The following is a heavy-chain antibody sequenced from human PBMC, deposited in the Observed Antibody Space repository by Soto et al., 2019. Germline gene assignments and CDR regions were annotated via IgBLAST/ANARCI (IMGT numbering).Heavy chain of an antibody. V-gene: IGHV4-34*01. CDR3: ARGPPGSSWHYYHGMDV. CDR1: GGSFSGYY. D-gene: IGHD6-13*01. J-gene: IGHJ6*02. Sequence: QVQLQQWGAGLLKPSETLSLTCAVYGGSFSGYYWSWIRQPPGKGLEWIGEINHSGSTNYNPSLKSRVTISVATSKNQFSLKLSSVTAADTAVYYCARGPPGSSWHYYHGMDVWGQGTTVTVSS. CDR2: INHSGST.